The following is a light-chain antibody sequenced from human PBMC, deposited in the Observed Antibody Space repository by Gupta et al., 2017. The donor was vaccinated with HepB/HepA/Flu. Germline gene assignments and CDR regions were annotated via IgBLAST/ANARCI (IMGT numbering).Light chain of an antibody. V-gene: IGKV1-9*01. CDR3: QQRNSYPPT. CDR2: AAS. CDR1: QGISSY. J-gene: IGKJ5*01. Sequence: DIQLTQSPSFLSASVGDRVTITCLASQGISSYLAWYQQKPGKAPKLLIYAASTVQSGVPSRFSGSGSGTEFTLTISSRQPEDFANYYCQQRNSYPPTFGQGTXVEIK.